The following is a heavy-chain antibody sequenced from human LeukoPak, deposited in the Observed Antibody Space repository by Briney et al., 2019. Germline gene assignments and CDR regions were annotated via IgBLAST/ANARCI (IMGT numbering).Heavy chain of an antibody. CDR3: ASDLEVGATLLDY. Sequence: PSETLSLTCTVSGGSISSSSYYWGWIRQPPGKGLEWIGSIYYSGSTYYNPSLKSRVTISVDTSKNQFSLKLSSVTAADTAVYYCASDLEVGATLLDYWGQGTLVTVSS. CDR2: IYYSGST. CDR1: GGSISSSSYY. J-gene: IGHJ4*02. D-gene: IGHD1-26*01. V-gene: IGHV4-39*07.